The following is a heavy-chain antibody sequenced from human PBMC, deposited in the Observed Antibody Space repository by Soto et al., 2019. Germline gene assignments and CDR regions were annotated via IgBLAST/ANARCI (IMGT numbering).Heavy chain of an antibody. D-gene: IGHD3-10*01. Sequence: EVQLVESGGGLIQPGGSLRLSCAVSGFTVSNNYMSWVRQAPGKGLEGVSVIYSGGYTAYGDSVKGRFTISGDNSNNPLYLQVNTLGAVDPAVFYWGTPPGGGGYWGQGTLVTVSS. CDR3: GTPPGGGGY. CDR1: GFTVSNNY. V-gene: IGHV3-53*01. CDR2: IYSGGYT. J-gene: IGHJ4*02.